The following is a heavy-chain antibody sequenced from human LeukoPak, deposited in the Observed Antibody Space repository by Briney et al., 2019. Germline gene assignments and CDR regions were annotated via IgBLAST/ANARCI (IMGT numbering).Heavy chain of an antibody. D-gene: IGHD3-22*01. CDR3: ATGFYYYDSSSYYYYYYGMDV. J-gene: IGHJ6*02. CDR1: GYTLTELS. V-gene: IGHV1-24*01. CDR2: FDPEDGET. Sequence: ASVKVSCKVSGYTLTELSMHWVRQAPGKGLEWMGGFDPEDGETIYAQKFQGRVTMTEDTSTDTAYMELSSLRSEDTAVYYCATGFYYYDSSSYYYYYYGMDVWGQGTTVTVSS.